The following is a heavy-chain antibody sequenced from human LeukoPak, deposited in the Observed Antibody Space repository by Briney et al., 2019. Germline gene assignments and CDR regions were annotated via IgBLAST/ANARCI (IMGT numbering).Heavy chain of an antibody. CDR3: AKNDFGSGWVGDY. CDR1: GFTFSSYW. J-gene: IGHJ4*02. CDR2: IKQDGSEK. V-gene: IGHV3-7*03. Sequence: GGSLRLSCAASGFTFSSYWMSWVRQAPGKGLEGVANIKQDGSEKYYVDSVKGRFTISRDNSKNTLYLQMNSLRAEDTAVYYCAKNDFGSGWVGDYWGQGTLVTVSS. D-gene: IGHD6-19*01.